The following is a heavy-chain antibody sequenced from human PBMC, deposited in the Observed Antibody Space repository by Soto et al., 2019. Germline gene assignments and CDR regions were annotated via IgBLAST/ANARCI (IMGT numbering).Heavy chain of an antibody. J-gene: IGHJ4*02. D-gene: IGHD3-10*01. CDR2: ISVSSTYA. CDR1: GFTFSDYY. CDR3: ARGVRYYSSEKPANFDY. V-gene: IGHV3-11*05. Sequence: QVQLLESGGGLVKPGGSLRLSCAASGFTFSDYYMSWIRQAPGKGLECVAYISVSSTYANYADSVEGRFTISRDNAENSLFQQMNSLRADDTAVYYCARGVRYYSSEKPANFDYWGQGALVTVSS.